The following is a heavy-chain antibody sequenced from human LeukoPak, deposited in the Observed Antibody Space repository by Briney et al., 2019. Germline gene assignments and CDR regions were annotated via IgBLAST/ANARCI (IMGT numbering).Heavy chain of an antibody. V-gene: IGHV1-2*02. CDR2: INPNSGGT. CDR3: ARETIVVVPAATRTYYYYYMDV. D-gene: IGHD2-2*01. Sequence: VASVKVSCKASGGTFSSYAVSWVRQAPGQWLEWMGWINPNSGGTNYAQKFQGRVTMTRDTSISTAYMELSRLRSDDTAVYYCARETIVVVPAATRTYYYYYMDVWGKGTTVTVAS. CDR1: GGTFSSYA. J-gene: IGHJ6*03.